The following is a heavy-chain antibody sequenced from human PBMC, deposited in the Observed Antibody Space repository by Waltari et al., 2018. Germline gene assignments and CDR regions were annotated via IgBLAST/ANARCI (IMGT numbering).Heavy chain of an antibody. CDR1: GFTFSSYW. Sequence: EVQLVESGGGLVQPGGSLRISCAASGFTFSSYWMSWVRQAPGKGLEWVANIKQDGSEKYYVDSVKGRFTISRDNAKNSLYLQMNSLRAEDTAVYYCARGYDFWSGPFDYWGQGTLVTVSS. CDR3: ARGYDFWSGPFDY. J-gene: IGHJ4*02. D-gene: IGHD3-3*01. V-gene: IGHV3-7*01. CDR2: IKQDGSEK.